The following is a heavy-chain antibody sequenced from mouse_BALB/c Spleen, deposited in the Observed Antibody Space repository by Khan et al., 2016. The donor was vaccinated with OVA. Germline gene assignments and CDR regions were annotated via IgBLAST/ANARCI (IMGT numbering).Heavy chain of an antibody. Sequence: EVELVESGGGLVQPGGSRKLSCAASGFTFSDYGMAWVRQAPGKGPEWVAFVSSLAYNFYYADTVTGRFTISRENAKNTLYLEMSSLRSEDTAMYYCARGGKGWFADWGQGTLVTVSA. CDR3: ARGGKGWFAD. V-gene: IGHV5-15*02. CDR2: VSSLAYNF. J-gene: IGHJ3*01. CDR1: GFTFSDYG.